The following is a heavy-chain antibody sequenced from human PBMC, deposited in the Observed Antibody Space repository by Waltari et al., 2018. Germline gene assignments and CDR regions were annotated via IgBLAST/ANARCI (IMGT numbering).Heavy chain of an antibody. CDR1: GFTFSAYW. CDR2: INSDGSEA. CDR3: TRDHNWNLFDY. Sequence: EVQLVESGGSLVQPGGSLRLSCAAYGFTFSAYWIHWVRQAPGKGLVWLSRINSDGSEAVYADSVKGRFTISRDNAKNTVYLQLDSLTAEDTAVYYCTRDHNWNLFDYWGQGTLVTVSS. J-gene: IGHJ4*02. D-gene: IGHD1-20*01. V-gene: IGHV3-74*01.